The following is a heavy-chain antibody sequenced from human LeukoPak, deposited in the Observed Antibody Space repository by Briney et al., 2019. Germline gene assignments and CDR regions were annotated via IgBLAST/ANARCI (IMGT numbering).Heavy chain of an antibody. J-gene: IGHJ6*02. CDR2: ISSSSSTI. CDR3: ARDLITMVRGKNDGMDV. Sequence: PGGSLRLSCAASGFTFSSYSMNWVRQAPGKGLEWVSYISSSSSTIYYADSVKGRFTISRDNAKNSLYLQMNSLRAEDTAVYYCARDLITMVRGKNDGMDVWGQGTTVTVSS. CDR1: GFTFSSYS. D-gene: IGHD3-10*01. V-gene: IGHV3-48*04.